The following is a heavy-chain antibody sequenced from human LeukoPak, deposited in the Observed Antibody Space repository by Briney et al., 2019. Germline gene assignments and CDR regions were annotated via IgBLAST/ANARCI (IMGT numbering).Heavy chain of an antibody. Sequence: EASVKVSCKASGDTFSSYAISWVRQAPGQGLEWMGGIIPIFGTANYVQKFQGRVTITAEESSKTAYMEPNGLRSEDTAVYYCAREALDEIVVVPAAIMGNWFDPWGQGTLVTVSS. CDR3: AREALDEIVVVPAAIMGNWFDP. V-gene: IGHV1-69*13. D-gene: IGHD2-2*02. J-gene: IGHJ5*02. CDR2: IIPIFGTA. CDR1: GDTFSSYA.